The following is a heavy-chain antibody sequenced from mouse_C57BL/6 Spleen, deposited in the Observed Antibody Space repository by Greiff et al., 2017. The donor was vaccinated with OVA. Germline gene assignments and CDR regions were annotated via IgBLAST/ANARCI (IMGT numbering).Heavy chain of an antibody. CDR1: GYTFTSYW. V-gene: IGHV1-59*01. CDR2: IDPSDSYT. J-gene: IGHJ3*01. D-gene: IGHD3-2*02. Sequence: QVQLQQPGAELVRPGTSVKLSCKASGYTFTSYWMHWVKQRPGQGLEWIGVIDPSDSYTNYSQKFKGKATLTVDTSSSTAYMQLSSLTSEDSADYDCERASLDGAGYRFAYWGQGTLVTVSA. CDR3: ERASLDGAGYRFAY.